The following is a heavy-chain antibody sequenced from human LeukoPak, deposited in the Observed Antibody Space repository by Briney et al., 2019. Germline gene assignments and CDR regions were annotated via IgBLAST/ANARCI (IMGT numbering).Heavy chain of an antibody. CDR2: IKEDGSEN. Sequence: RSGGSLRLSCAASGFTFTTYWMTWVRQAPGKGLEWVANIKEDGSENSYVDSVKGRFTISRDNAKNSLYLQMNSLRAEDTAVYYCARGDPPPHWGQGTLVTVSS. V-gene: IGHV3-7*01. J-gene: IGHJ4*02. D-gene: IGHD2-21*02. CDR1: GFTFTTYW. CDR3: ARGDPPPH.